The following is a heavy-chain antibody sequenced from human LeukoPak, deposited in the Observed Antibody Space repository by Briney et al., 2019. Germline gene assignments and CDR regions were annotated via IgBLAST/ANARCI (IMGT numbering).Heavy chain of an antibody. D-gene: IGHD2-2*01. Sequence: ASVKVSCKASGYTFTGYFLNWVRQAPGQGLEWMGWINPNSGATNYAPKFQGRGTMTRDTSITTAYMELSSLRSDDTAVYYCAIKFVVPAALDYWGPGTVVTVSS. CDR3: AIKFVVPAALDY. V-gene: IGHV1-2*02. CDR2: INPNSGAT. CDR1: GYTFTGYF. J-gene: IGHJ4*02.